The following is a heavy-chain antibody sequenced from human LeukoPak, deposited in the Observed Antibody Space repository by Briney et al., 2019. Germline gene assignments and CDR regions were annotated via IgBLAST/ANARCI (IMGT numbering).Heavy chain of an antibody. D-gene: IGHD5-18*01. V-gene: IGHV3-30*03. CDR3: ATPVLWSSFDY. CDR1: GFTFSSYG. J-gene: IGHJ4*02. Sequence: QSGGSLRLSCAASGFTFSSYGMHWVRQAPGKGLEWVAVISYDGSNKYYADSVKGRFTISRDNSKNTLYLQMNSLRAEDTAVYYCATPVLWSSFDYWGQGTLVTVSS. CDR2: ISYDGSNK.